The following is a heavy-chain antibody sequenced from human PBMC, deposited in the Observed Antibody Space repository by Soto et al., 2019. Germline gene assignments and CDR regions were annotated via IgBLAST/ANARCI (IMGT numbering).Heavy chain of an antibody. CDR3: ARGGSGWYYWFDP. J-gene: IGHJ5*02. V-gene: IGHV4-31*03. Sequence: SETLSLTCTVSGGSISSGGYYWSWIRQHPGKGLEWIGYIYYSGSTYYNPSLKSRVTISVDTSKNQFSLKLSSVTAADTAMYYCARGGSGWYYWFDPWGQGTLVTVSS. CDR2: IYYSGST. CDR1: GGSISSGGYY. D-gene: IGHD6-19*01.